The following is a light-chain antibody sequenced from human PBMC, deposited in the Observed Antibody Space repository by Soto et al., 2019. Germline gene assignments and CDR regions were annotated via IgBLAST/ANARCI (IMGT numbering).Light chain of an antibody. Sequence: DIPMTQSPSTLSASVGDIVTIICRASQSISTWLAWYQLKPGKAPKLLIYDASTLEGGVPSRFSGIGSGTEFTLTISGLQPEDFATYYCQHSWTFGQGTKVDIK. CDR3: QHSWT. CDR1: QSISTW. J-gene: IGKJ1*01. V-gene: IGKV1-5*02. CDR2: DAS.